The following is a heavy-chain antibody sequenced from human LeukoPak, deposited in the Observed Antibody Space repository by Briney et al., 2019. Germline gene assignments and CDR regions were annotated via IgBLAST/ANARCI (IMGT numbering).Heavy chain of an antibody. J-gene: IGHJ4*02. CDR3: ARYYYDSSGYSSSDY. CDR1: GGSISSSSYY. D-gene: IGHD3-22*01. Sequence: SETLSLTCTVSGGSISSSSYYWGWIRQPPGKGLEWIGGIYYSGSTYYNPSLKSRVTISVDTSKNQFSLKLSSVTAADTAVYYCARYYYDSSGYSSSDYWGQGTLVTVSS. CDR2: IYYSGST. V-gene: IGHV4-39*01.